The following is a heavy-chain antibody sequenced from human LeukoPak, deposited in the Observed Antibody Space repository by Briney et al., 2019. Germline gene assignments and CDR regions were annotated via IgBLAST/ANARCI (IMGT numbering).Heavy chain of an antibody. D-gene: IGHD1-14*01. Sequence: GGSLRLSCAASGFTFDDYAMHWVRQAPGKGLEWVSGISWNSGSKGYADSVKGRFTISRDNAKNSLYLQMNSLRAEDTALYYCARTKVRQVDYWGQGTLVTVSS. CDR2: ISWNSGSK. CDR3: ARTKVRQVDY. J-gene: IGHJ4*02. CDR1: GFTFDDYA. V-gene: IGHV3-9*01.